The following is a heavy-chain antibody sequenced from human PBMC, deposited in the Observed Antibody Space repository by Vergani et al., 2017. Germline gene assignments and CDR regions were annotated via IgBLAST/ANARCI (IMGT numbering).Heavy chain of an antibody. CDR2: IYYSGST. J-gene: IGHJ6*02. CDR1: GGSFSGYY. V-gene: IGHV4-34*11. D-gene: IGHD2-2*01. CDR3: ARAPGYCSSTSCYGGNYYYYGMDV. Sequence: QVQLQQWGAGLLKPSETLSLTCAVYGGSFSGYYWSWIRQPPGKGLEWIGYIYYSGSTNYNPSLKSRVTISVDTSKNQFSLKLSSVTAADTAVYYCARAPGYCSSTSCYGGNYYYYGMDVWGQGTTVTVSS.